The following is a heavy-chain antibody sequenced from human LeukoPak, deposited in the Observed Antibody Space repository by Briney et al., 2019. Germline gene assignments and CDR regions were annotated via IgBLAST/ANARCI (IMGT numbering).Heavy chain of an antibody. CDR2: IYYSGST. D-gene: IGHD6-19*01. CDR1: GGSISSGDYH. Sequence: PSETLSLTCTVSGGSISSGDYHWSWIRQPPGKGLEWIGYIYYSGSTYYNPSLKSRVTISVDTSKNQFSLKLSSVTAADTAVYYCARDNYGDRGIAVAGDLFDYWGQGTLVTVSS. J-gene: IGHJ4*02. V-gene: IGHV4-30-4*01. CDR3: ARDNYGDRGIAVAGDLFDY.